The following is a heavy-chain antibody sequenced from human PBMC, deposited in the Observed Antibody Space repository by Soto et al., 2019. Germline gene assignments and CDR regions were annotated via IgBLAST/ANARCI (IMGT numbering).Heavy chain of an antibody. CDR3: AKESPSSGLDY. J-gene: IGHJ4*02. CDR2: ISYDGSNK. Sequence: GGSLRLSCAASGFTFSSYGMHWVRQAPGKGLEWVAVISYDGSNKYYADSVKGRFTISRDNSKNTLYLQMNSLRAEDTAVYYCAKESPSSGLDYWGQGTLVTVSS. D-gene: IGHD6-19*01. CDR1: GFTFSSYG. V-gene: IGHV3-30*18.